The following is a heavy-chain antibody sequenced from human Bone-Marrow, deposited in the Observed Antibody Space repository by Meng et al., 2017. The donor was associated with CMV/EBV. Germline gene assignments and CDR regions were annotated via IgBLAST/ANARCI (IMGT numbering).Heavy chain of an antibody. CDR3: ARRLLELPFDY. V-gene: IGHV3-21*01. CDR1: GFTFSSYS. D-gene: IGHD2-15*01. J-gene: IGHJ4*02. Sequence: GESLKISCAASGFTFSSYSMNWVRQAPGKGLEWVSSISSSSSYIYYADSVKGRFTISRDNAKNSLYLQMNSLRAEDTAVYYCARRLLELPFDYWGQGTLVNVSS. CDR2: ISSSSSYI.